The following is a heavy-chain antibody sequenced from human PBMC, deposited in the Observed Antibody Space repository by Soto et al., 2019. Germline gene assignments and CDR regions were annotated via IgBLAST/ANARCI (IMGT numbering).Heavy chain of an antibody. CDR3: ARGGTPSSGRWGY. V-gene: IGHV3-7*01. CDR2: IKQDGSEK. J-gene: IGHJ4*02. Sequence: EVPLVESGGGLVQPGGSLRLSCAASGFTFSTHCMSWVRQAPGKGLEGVASIKQDGSEKYYVESVKGRCTSSRDNAKDSLYLQVDSLRAEDTAVYFCARGGTPSSGRWGYWGQGILVTVSS. D-gene: IGHD6-19*01. CDR1: GFTFSTHC.